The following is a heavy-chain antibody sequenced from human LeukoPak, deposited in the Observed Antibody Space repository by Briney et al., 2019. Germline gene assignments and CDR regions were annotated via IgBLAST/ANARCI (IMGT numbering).Heavy chain of an antibody. D-gene: IGHD2-2*01. J-gene: IGHJ3*02. V-gene: IGHV1-58*02. CDR2: IVVGSGNT. CDR1: GFTFTSSA. CDR3: AADTSVSWYQLLSSQDAFDI. Sequence: SVKVSCKASGFTFTSSAMQWVRQARGQRLEWIGWIVVGSGNTNYAQKFQERVTITRDMSTSTAYMELSSLRSEDTAVYYCAADTSVSWYQLLSSQDAFDIWGQGTMVTVSS.